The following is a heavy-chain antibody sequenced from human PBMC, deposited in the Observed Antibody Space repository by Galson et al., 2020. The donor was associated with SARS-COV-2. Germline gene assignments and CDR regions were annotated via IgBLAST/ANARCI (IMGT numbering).Heavy chain of an antibody. CDR2: IWYDRSHK. D-gene: IGHD3-10*01. CDR3: ARDLYGSGKYVDY. J-gene: IGHJ4*02. Sequence: GGSLRLSCAASGFTFSSYGIHWVRQAPGKGLEWVAVIWYDRSHKYYADSVKGRFTISRDDSKNTMYLQMNSLRAEDTAVYYCARDLYGSGKYVDYWGQGTLVTVSS. CDR1: GFTFSSYG. V-gene: IGHV3-33*01.